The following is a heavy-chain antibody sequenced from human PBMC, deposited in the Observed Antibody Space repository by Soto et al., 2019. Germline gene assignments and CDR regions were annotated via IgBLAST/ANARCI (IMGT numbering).Heavy chain of an antibody. D-gene: IGHD3-10*01. J-gene: IGHJ4*02. V-gene: IGHV3-23*01. CDR3: AKGRGGAGSLTPRVDF. Sequence: EVQLLDFGGGWDRPGGSLRLPGEPFELTFTNFASAGSARAPGRGRGWVSALGGGGDTTSYADSVKGRFTVSRDSSKNTLYLQMSSLRAEDTALYYCAKGRGGAGSLTPRVDFWGQGTLVTVSS. CDR1: ELTFTNFA. CDR2: LGGGGDTT.